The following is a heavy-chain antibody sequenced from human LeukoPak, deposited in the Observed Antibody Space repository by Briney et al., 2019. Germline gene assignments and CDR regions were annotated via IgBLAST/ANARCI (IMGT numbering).Heavy chain of an antibody. J-gene: IGHJ4*02. CDR1: GFTFRSYW. Sequence: PGGSLRLSCAASGFTFRSYWMHWVRQAPGKGLVRVSNINGDGSSTSYADSVKGRFTISRDNAKNTLHLQINGLRAEDTAVYYCARDRAYSFDYWGQGTLVTVSS. V-gene: IGHV3-74*01. D-gene: IGHD5-18*01. CDR2: INGDGSST. CDR3: ARDRAYSFDY.